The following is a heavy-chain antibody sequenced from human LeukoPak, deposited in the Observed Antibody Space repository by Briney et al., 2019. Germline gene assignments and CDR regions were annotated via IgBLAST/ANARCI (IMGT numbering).Heavy chain of an antibody. CDR2: IWYGGSDK. J-gene: IGHJ4*02. Sequence: SGGSLRLSCAASGFTFSNYGVHWVRQAPGKGLKWVAVIWYGGSDKYYADSVKGRFTISRDNSKNTLYLQMNSLRAEDTAVYYCATAPSGSGTFLDYWGQGTLVTVSS. CDR3: ATAPSGSGTFLDY. CDR1: GFTFSNYG. V-gene: IGHV3-33*01. D-gene: IGHD3-10*01.